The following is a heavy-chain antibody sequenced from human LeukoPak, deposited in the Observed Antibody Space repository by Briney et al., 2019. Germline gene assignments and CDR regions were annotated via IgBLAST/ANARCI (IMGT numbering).Heavy chain of an antibody. CDR1: GGTFSSHA. V-gene: IGHV1-8*02. Sequence: ASVKVSCKASGGTFSSHAISWVRQATGQGLEWMGWMNPNSGNTGYAQKFQGRVTMTRNTSISTAYMELSSLRSEDTAVYYCARRDNWFDPWGQGTLVTVSS. CDR2: MNPNSGNT. CDR3: ARRDNWFDP. J-gene: IGHJ5*02.